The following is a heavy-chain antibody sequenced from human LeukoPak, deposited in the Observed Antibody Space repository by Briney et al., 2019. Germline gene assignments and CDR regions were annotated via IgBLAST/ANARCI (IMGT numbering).Heavy chain of an antibody. J-gene: IGHJ3*02. CDR2: IYTSGST. CDR1: GGSISSGSYY. V-gene: IGHV4-61*02. D-gene: IGHD2-2*01. CDR3: ARQPMPRAFDI. Sequence: SQTLSLTCTVSGGSISSGSYYWSWIRQPAGKGLEWIGCIYTSGSTNYNPSLKSRVTISVDTSKNQFSLKLSSVTAADTAVYYCARQPMPRAFDIWGQGTMVTVSS.